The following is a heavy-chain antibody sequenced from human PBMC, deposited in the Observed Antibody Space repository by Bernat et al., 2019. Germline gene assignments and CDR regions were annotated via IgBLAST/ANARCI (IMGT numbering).Heavy chain of an antibody. Sequence: EVQLVESGGGLVQPGGSLRLSCAASGFTFSSYAMSWVRQAPGKGLEWVSAISGSGGSTYYADSVKGRFTISRDNSKNTLYLQMNSLRAEDTAVYYCAKEPLSSGWYGDYYYYYYYMDVWGKGTTVTVSS. CDR1: GFTFSSYA. D-gene: IGHD6-19*01. CDR2: ISGSGGST. V-gene: IGHV3-23*04. J-gene: IGHJ6*03. CDR3: AKEPLSSGWYGDYYYYYYYMDV.